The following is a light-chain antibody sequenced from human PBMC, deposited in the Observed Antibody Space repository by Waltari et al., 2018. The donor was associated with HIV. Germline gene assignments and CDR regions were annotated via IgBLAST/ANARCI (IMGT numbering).Light chain of an antibody. CDR1: SSDVGGYNY. Sequence: QSALTQPASVSGSPGQSITISCTGTSSDVGGYNYVSWYQQHPGKAPKLMIYDVSKRPSGVSTRFSGSKSGNTASLTISGLQAEDESDYYCCSYAGSSTFAVFGGGTKLTVL. CDR2: DVS. V-gene: IGLV2-23*02. CDR3: CSYAGSSTFAV. J-gene: IGLJ2*01.